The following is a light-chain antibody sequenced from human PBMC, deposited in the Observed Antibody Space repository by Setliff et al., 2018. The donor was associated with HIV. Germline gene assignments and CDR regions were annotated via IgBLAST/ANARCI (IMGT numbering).Light chain of an antibody. CDR3: CSYAGSDSYI. V-gene: IGLV2-11*01. CDR2: DVN. Sequence: QSVLAQPRSVSGSPGQSVTFSCTGSRSDVGAYNFVSWYRQHPGKAPKLIIYDVNKRPSGVPDRFSGSKSGDTASLSISGLQSEDEADYYCCSYAGSDSYIFGSGTKVTVL. J-gene: IGLJ1*01. CDR1: RSDVGAYNF.